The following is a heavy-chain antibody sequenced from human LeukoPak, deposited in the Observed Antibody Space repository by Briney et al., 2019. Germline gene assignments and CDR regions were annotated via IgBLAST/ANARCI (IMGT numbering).Heavy chain of an antibody. CDR2: TIPILGIA. CDR3: ARDLYSGHEGNAFDI. Sequence: SVKVSCKASGGTFSSYAITWVRQAPGQGLEWMERTIPILGIANYAQKFQGRVTIIADKSTSTAYMELSSLRSEVTAVYYCARDLYSGHEGNAFDIWGQGTMVTVSS. D-gene: IGHD5-12*01. J-gene: IGHJ3*02. V-gene: IGHV1-69*04. CDR1: GGTFSSYA.